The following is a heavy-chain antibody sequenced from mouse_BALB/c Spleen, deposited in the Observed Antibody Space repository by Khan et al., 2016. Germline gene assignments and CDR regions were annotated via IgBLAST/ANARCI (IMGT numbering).Heavy chain of an antibody. Sequence: VQLQESGPELVKPGASVKISCKASGYAFSTSWMNWVKQRPGQGLEWIGRIYPGDGDTNYNGKFKGEATLTADKSCSTAYMQLSSLTSVDSAVYFCASNFGVDHLAFDSWGQGTTLTVSS. CDR1: GYAFSTSW. V-gene: IGHV1-82*01. D-gene: IGHD1-1*02. CDR2: IYPGDGDT. J-gene: IGHJ2*01. CDR3: ASNFGVDHLAFDS.